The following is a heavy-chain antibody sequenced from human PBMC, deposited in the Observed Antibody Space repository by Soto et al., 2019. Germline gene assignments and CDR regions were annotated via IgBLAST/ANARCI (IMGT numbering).Heavy chain of an antibody. D-gene: IGHD3-10*01. Sequence: QVQLVESGGTVVQVGGSLRLSCAASGFAFHGYAMHWVRQAPGKGLDWVAVIWYDGSEKYYADSVEGRFTISRDNSKNTLYLQMNSLRVEHTAVYYSGRDLRTRAGYYWGQGTLVSVSS. J-gene: IGHJ4*02. CDR1: GFAFHGYA. CDR2: IWYDGSEK. CDR3: GRDLRTRAGYY. V-gene: IGHV3-33*01.